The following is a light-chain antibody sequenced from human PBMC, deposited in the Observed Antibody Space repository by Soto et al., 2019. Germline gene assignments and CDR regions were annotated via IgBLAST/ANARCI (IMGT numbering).Light chain of an antibody. Sequence: EIVFTQSPGTLSLSPGERATLSCRASQSVTSNYLAWYQQKPGQAPRLLIYAASSRATGIPDRFSGSGSGTDFTLTISRLEPEDFAVYYCQQYGSSPWTFGQGTKVDIK. V-gene: IGKV3-20*01. CDR3: QQYGSSPWT. J-gene: IGKJ1*01. CDR1: QSVTSNY. CDR2: AAS.